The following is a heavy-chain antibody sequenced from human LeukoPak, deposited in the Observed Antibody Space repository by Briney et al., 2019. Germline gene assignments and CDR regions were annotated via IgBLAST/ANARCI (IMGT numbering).Heavy chain of an antibody. CDR2: INHSGST. J-gene: IGHJ4*02. CDR3: ARGPRSTVGGGYSRDSDY. D-gene: IGHD6-25*01. CDR1: GGSFSGYY. V-gene: IGHV4-34*01. Sequence: SETLSLTCAVYGGSFSGYYWSWIRQPPGKGLEWIGEINHSGSTNYNPSLKSRVTISVDTSKNQFSLKLSSVTAADTAVYYCARGPRSTVGGGYSRDSDYWGQGTLVTVSS.